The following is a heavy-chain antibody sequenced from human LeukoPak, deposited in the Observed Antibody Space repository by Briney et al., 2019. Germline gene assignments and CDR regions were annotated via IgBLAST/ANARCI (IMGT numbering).Heavy chain of an antibody. J-gene: IGHJ4*02. CDR3: ARETVPAIAAPRGLNY. CDR1: GYTFTDYY. V-gene: IGHV1-2*02. D-gene: IGHD6-13*01. Sequence: ASVKVSCKASGYTFTDYYIHWVRQAPGQGLERMGWINPNSGDTNYAQKFQGRVTMTRDTSISTAYMELSRLRSDDTAVYYCARETVPAIAAPRGLNYWGQGTLVTVSS. CDR2: INPNSGDT.